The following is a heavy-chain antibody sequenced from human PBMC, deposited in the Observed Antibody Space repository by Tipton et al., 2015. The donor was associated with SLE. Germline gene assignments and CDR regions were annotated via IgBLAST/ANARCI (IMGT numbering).Heavy chain of an antibody. CDR2: IYYSGST. V-gene: IGHV4-34*01. CDR3: ARDKVAVAETFDY. J-gene: IGHJ4*02. D-gene: IGHD6-19*01. Sequence: LRLSCAVYGGSFSGYYWSWIRQPPGKGLEWIGSIYYSGSTYYNPSLKSRVTISVDTSKNQFSLKLSSVTAADTAVYYCARDKVAVAETFDYWGQGTLVTVSS. CDR1: GGSFSGYY.